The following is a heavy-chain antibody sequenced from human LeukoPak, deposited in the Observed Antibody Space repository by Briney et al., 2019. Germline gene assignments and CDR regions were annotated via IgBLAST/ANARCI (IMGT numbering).Heavy chain of an antibody. V-gene: IGHV3-48*01. J-gene: IGHJ4*02. CDR3: ARDREYSSSWYDY. CDR1: GFTFSSYS. CDR2: ISSSSSTI. D-gene: IGHD6-13*01. Sequence: GSLRLSCAASGFTFSSYSMNWVRQAPGKGLEWVSYISSSSSTIYYADSVKGRFTISRDNAKNSLYLQMNSLRAEDTAVYYCARDREYSSSWYDYWGQGTLVTVSS.